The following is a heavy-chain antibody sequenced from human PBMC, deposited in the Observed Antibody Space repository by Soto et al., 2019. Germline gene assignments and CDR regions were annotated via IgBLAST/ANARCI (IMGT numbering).Heavy chain of an antibody. Sequence: ALVPVSCKSSGYTFTSYGTSRVRQAPGKGHEWMGRLSAYNGNTNYAQTPEGTVTMTTDPSTSTAYMELRSLRSEDTAVYYCASSVGGNNEAVESWG. J-gene: IGHJ3*02. V-gene: IGHV1-18*04. D-gene: IGHD6-19*01. CDR2: LSAYNGNT. CDR1: GYTFTSYG. CDR3: ASSVGGNNEAVES.